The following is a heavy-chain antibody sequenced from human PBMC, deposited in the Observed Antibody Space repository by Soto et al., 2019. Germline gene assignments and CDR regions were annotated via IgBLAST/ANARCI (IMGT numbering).Heavy chain of an antibody. CDR1: GESISRSYY. D-gene: IGHD2-21*02. J-gene: IGHJ4*02. CDR3: ARQRTSVVTQAYFDV. CDR2: IYYSGST. V-gene: IGHV4-39*01. Sequence: SETLSLTCIVSGESISRSYYWGCIRQPPGKGLEWIGSIYYSGSTYNNPSLRSRVSMSIDTSKDQFSLKLKSVTAADTALYLCARQRTSVVTQAYFDVWGPGSLVTVSS.